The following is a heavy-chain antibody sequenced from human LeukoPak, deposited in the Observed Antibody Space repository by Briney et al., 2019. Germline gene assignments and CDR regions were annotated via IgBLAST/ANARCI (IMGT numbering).Heavy chain of an antibody. CDR1: GFIFRSAW. J-gene: IGHJ4*02. Sequence: KTGGSLRLSCAASGFIFRSAWMSWVRQAPGKGLEWVGRIKSKFDGGTTDYAAPVKGRFTISRDDSRNTVYLQMNSLKTEDTAVYYCITDFKSGSYPSIDYWGQGTLVTVSS. D-gene: IGHD1-26*01. CDR2: IKSKFDGGTT. V-gene: IGHV3-15*01. CDR3: ITDFKSGSYPSIDY.